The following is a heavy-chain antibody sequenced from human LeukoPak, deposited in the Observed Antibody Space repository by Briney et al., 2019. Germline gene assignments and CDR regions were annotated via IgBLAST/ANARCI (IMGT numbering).Heavy chain of an antibody. CDR3: ARELAAAGPFDY. Sequence: GGSLRLSCAASGFTFSSYAMSWVRQAPGRGLEWVSAISGSGGSTYYADSVKGRFTISRDNAKNSLYLQMNSLRAEDTAVYYCARELAAAGPFDYWGQGTLVTVSS. J-gene: IGHJ4*02. V-gene: IGHV3-23*01. D-gene: IGHD6-13*01. CDR1: GFTFSSYA. CDR2: ISGSGGST.